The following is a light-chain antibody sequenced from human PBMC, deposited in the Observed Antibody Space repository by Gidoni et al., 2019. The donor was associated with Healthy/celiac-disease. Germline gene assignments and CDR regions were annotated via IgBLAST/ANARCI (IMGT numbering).Light chain of an antibody. Sequence: SYELTQPPSVSVSPGQTARITCSGDALPKKYAYWYQQKSGQAPVLVIYEDSERPSGIPERFSGSSSETMATLTISGAQVEDEADYYCYSTDSSGNHWVFGGGTKLTVL. J-gene: IGLJ3*02. CDR2: EDS. CDR3: YSTDSSGNHWV. V-gene: IGLV3-10*01. CDR1: ALPKKY.